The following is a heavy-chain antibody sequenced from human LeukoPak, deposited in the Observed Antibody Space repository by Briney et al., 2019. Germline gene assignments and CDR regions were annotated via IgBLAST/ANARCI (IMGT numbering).Heavy chain of an antibody. CDR1: GFTFGDYA. CDR2: IRSKAYGGTT. J-gene: IGHJ6*02. D-gene: IGHD3-3*01. CDR3: TRDRISVLRFLEWLSPDYGMDV. Sequence: GGSLRLSCTASGFTFGDYAMSWVRQAPGKGLEWVGFIRSKAYGGTTEYAASVKGRFTISRDDSKSIACLQMNSLKTEDTAVYYCTRDRISVLRFLEWLSPDYGMDVWGQGTTVTVSS. V-gene: IGHV3-49*04.